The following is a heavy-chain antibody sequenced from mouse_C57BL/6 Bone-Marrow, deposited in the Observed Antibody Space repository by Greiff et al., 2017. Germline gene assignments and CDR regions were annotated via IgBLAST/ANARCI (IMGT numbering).Heavy chain of an antibody. D-gene: IGHD1-1*01. CDR2: IHPNSGST. J-gene: IGHJ1*03. CDR3: ARKNLERALLLRYWYFDV. V-gene: IGHV1-64*01. CDR1: GYTFTSYW. Sequence: QVQLQQPGAELVKPGASVKLSCKASGYTFTSYWMHWVKQRPGQGLEWIGMIHPNSGSTNYNEKFKSKATLTVDKSSSTAYMQLSSLTSEDSAVYYCARKNLERALLLRYWYFDVWGTGTTVTVSS.